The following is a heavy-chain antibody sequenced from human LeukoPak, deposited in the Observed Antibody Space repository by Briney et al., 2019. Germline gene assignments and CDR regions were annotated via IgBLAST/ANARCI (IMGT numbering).Heavy chain of an antibody. CDR2: IRSKTDGGTT. CDR1: GFTFGDYA. CDR3: TTDKGRFDY. J-gene: IGHJ4*02. Sequence: GGSLRLSCAASGFTFGDYAMSWFRQAPGKGLEWVGFIRSKTDGGTTDYAAPVKGRFTISRDDSKNTLYLQMNSLKTEDTAVYYCTTDKGRFDYWGQGTLVTVSS. V-gene: IGHV3-15*01.